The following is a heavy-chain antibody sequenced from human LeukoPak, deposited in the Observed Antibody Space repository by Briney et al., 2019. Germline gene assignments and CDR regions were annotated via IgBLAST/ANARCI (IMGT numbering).Heavy chain of an antibody. V-gene: IGHV3-48*03. J-gene: IGHJ4*02. CDR1: GFPFSVYE. D-gene: IGHD6-19*01. CDR3: ALLAVASDFDY. CDR2: IGSSGTTI. Sequence: GGPLRLSCAVSGFPFSVYEMNWVRQAPGKGLEWVSNIGSSGTTIYYADSVRGRFSISRDNAKSSLYLQMNSLRVEDTAVYYCALLAVASDFDYWGQGALVTVSS.